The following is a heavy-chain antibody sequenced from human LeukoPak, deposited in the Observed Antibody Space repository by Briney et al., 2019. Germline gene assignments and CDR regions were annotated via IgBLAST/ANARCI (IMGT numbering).Heavy chain of an antibody. CDR2: IYYSGST. J-gene: IGHJ5*02. CDR3: ARYSYDILTGYPKGWFDP. V-gene: IGHV4-59*01. CDR1: GGSISSYY. D-gene: IGHD3-9*01. Sequence: SETLSLTCTVSGGSISSYYWSWIRQPPGKGLEWIGYIYYSGSTNYNPSLKSRVTISVDASKNQFSLKLSSVTAADTAVYYCARYSYDILTGYPKGWFDPWGQGTLVTVSS.